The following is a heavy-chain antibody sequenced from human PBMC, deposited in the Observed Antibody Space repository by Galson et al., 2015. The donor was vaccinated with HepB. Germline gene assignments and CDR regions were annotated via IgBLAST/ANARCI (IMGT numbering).Heavy chain of an antibody. D-gene: IGHD2-15*01. V-gene: IGHV1-2*02. CDR1: GYTFAAYY. CDR2: INSNTGGT. CDR3: ARGTRGYCSAGTSGTDV. Sequence: SVKVSCKASGYTFAAYYIHWVRQAPGQGPEWMGWINSNTGGTNYAQTFQGRVTMTRDTSIRTAYMELSGLISDDAAVYYCARGTRGYCSAGTSGTDVWDQGTTVTVSS. J-gene: IGHJ6*02.